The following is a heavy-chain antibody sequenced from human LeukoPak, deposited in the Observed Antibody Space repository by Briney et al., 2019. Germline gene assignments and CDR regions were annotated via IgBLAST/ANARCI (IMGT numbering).Heavy chain of an antibody. Sequence: GGSLRLSCAASGFTFSNFAMTWVRQAPGKGLEWVSAISGSGGSTDYADSVKGRFTISRDNSKNTLYLQMNSLRAEDTAVYYCARDVLEYSSSWYFDYWGQGTLVTVSS. CDR1: GFTFSNFA. J-gene: IGHJ4*02. CDR2: ISGSGGST. D-gene: IGHD6-13*01. CDR3: ARDVLEYSSSWYFDY. V-gene: IGHV3-23*01.